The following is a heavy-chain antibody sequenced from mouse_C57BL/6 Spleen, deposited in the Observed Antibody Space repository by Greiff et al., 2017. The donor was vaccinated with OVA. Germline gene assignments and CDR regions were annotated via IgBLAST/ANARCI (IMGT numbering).Heavy chain of an antibody. CDR2: LYPGDGDT. J-gene: IGHJ3*01. V-gene: IGHV1-82*01. CDR1: GYAFSSSW. Sequence: VQLQQSGPELVKPGASVKISCKASGYAFSSSWMNWVKQRPGTGLEWIGRLYPGDGDTNYNGKFKGKATLTADKSSSTAYMQLSSLTSEDSAVYFCAQEEAYYSNYGAYWGQGTLVTVSA. D-gene: IGHD2-5*01. CDR3: AQEEAYYSNYGAY.